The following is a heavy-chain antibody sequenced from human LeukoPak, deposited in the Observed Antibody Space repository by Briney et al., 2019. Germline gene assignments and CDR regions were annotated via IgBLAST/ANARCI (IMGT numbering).Heavy chain of an antibody. V-gene: IGHV3-7*01. CDR1: GFTSSRSW. D-gene: IGHD2-21*01. Sequence: GGSLRLSCAASGFTSSRSWMTWVRQAAGPELEWVANIKQDGTSKYYVDSVMGRFTISRDYAENSVYLQMTGPSAGDTAVYYCARHGDYCFDLWGPGTRVTVSS. J-gene: IGHJ4*02. CDR3: ARHGDYCFDL. CDR2: IKQDGTSK.